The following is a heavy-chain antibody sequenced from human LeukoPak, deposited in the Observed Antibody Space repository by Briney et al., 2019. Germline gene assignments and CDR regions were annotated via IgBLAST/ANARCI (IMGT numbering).Heavy chain of an antibody. D-gene: IGHD6-19*01. CDR2: IRSKANSYAT. V-gene: IGHV3-73*01. Sequence: GGSLRLTCAASGFTFSDSAMHWVRQASGKGLEWVGRIRSKANSYATAYAASVKGRFTISRDDSKNTAYLQMNSLKTEDTAVYYCTVVIAVAGTWGQGTLVTVSS. CDR1: GFTFSDSA. CDR3: TVVIAVAGT. J-gene: IGHJ5*02.